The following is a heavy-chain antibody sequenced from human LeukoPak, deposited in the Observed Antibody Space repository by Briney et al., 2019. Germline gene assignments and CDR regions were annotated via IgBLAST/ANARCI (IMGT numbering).Heavy chain of an antibody. CDR2: INSDGSST. V-gene: IGHV3-74*01. J-gene: IGHJ6*03. CDR1: GFTFSSYW. Sequence: GGSLRLSCAASGFTFSSYWMHWVRQAPGKGLVWVSRINSDGSSTSYADSVKGRFTISRDNAKNTLYLQMNSLRAEDTAVYYCARQARLDYYYYYMDVWGKGTTVTIS. CDR3: ARQARLDYYYYYMDV.